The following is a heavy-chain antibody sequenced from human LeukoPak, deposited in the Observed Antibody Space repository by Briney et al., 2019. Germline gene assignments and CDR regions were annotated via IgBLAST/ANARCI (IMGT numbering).Heavy chain of an antibody. J-gene: IGHJ3*02. Sequence: ASETLSLTCTVSGGSISSYYWSWIRQPPGKGLEWIGYIYYSGSTNYNPSLKSRVTISVDTSKNQFSLKLSSVTAADTAVYYCARDRSSGWQGAFDMWGQGTKVTVSS. CDR1: GGSISSYY. D-gene: IGHD6-19*01. CDR2: IYYSGST. CDR3: ARDRSSGWQGAFDM. V-gene: IGHV4-59*01.